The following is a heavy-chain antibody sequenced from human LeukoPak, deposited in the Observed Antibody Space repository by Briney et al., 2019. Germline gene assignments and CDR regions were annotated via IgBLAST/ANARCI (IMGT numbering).Heavy chain of an antibody. Sequence: ASVKVFCKASGYTFTSYLLHWVRQASGQGLEWMGIINPSGGSTTYAQKFQGRVTLTRDTSTSTVYMELSNLRSDDTAVYYCAREGGSVDKDGFDIWDQGTMVTVSP. V-gene: IGHV1-46*01. CDR1: GYTFTSYL. D-gene: IGHD1-26*01. CDR3: AREGGSVDKDGFDI. CDR2: INPSGGST. J-gene: IGHJ3*02.